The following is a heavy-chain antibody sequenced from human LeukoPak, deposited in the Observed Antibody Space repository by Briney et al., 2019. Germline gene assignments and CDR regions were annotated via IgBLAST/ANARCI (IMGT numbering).Heavy chain of an antibody. CDR1: GGTFSSYA. CDR3: ARDNELYSGIPRAFDI. Sequence: ASVKVSCKASGGTFSSYAISWVRQAPGQGLEWMGWISAYNGNTNYAQKLQGRVTMTTDTSTSTAYMELRSLRSDDTAVYYCARDNELYSGIPRAFDIWGQGTMVTVSS. D-gene: IGHD1-26*01. J-gene: IGHJ3*02. V-gene: IGHV1-18*01. CDR2: ISAYNGNT.